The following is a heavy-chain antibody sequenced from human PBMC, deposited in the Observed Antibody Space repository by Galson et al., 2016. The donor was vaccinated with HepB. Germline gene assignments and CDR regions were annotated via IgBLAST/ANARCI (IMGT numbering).Heavy chain of an antibody. CDR3: ARRRYDILTGYYDAFDI. Sequence: SLRLSCAASGFTFRSYAMHWVRQAPGKGLEWVAVTSYDGSNKYYADSVKGRFTISRDNSKNTMYLQMNSLRVEDTAVYYCARRRYDILTGYYDAFDIWGQGTMVTVSS. V-gene: IGHV3-30*04. CDR2: TSYDGSNK. J-gene: IGHJ3*02. CDR1: GFTFRSYA. D-gene: IGHD3-9*01.